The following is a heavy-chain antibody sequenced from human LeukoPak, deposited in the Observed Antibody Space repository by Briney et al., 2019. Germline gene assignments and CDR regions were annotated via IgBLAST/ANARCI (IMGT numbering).Heavy chain of an antibody. CDR2: ILPVLGTA. Sequence: SVKVSCKPSAGTISNFTITWVRQAPGQGLEWMGRILPVLGTASYAQKFQGRVTFTADISTSTAYMDLSSLRSEDTAVYYCARRFYYDRIGYSEFWGQGTLISVSS. CDR3: ARRFYYDRIGYSEF. D-gene: IGHD3-22*01. CDR1: AGTISNFT. J-gene: IGHJ4*02. V-gene: IGHV1-69*08.